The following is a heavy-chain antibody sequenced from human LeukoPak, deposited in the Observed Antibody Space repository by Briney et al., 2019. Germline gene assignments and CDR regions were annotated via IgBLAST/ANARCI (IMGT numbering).Heavy chain of an antibody. Sequence: KAGGSLRLSCAASGFTFSSYSMNWVRQAPGKGPEWVSSISSSSSYIYYADSVKGRFTISRDNAKNSLYLQMNSLRAEDTAVYYCARTADYYYGMDVWGQGTTVTVSS. CDR3: ARTADYYYGMDV. CDR1: GFTFSSYS. J-gene: IGHJ6*02. V-gene: IGHV3-21*01. CDR2: ISSSSSYI. D-gene: IGHD5-18*01.